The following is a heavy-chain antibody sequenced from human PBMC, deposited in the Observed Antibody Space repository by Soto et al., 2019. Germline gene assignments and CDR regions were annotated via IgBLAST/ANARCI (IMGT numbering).Heavy chain of an antibody. J-gene: IGHJ3*02. D-gene: IGHD2-15*01. Sequence: SETLSLTCAVSGGSISSGGYSWSWIRQPPGKGLEWIGYIYHSGSTYYNPSLKSRVTISVDRSKNQFSLKLSSVTAADTAVYYCARGVRDCSGGSCYSGTNDASDIWGQGTMVTVSS. CDR3: ARGVRDCSGGSCYSGTNDASDI. CDR1: GGSISSGGYS. V-gene: IGHV4-30-2*01. CDR2: IYHSGST.